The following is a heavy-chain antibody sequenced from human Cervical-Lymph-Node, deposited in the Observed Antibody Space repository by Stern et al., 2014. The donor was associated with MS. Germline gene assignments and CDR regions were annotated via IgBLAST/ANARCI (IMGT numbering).Heavy chain of an antibody. CDR3: IHTSPRVPGVDY. J-gene: IGHJ4*02. CDR1: GFSLTTSGVG. D-gene: IGHD5/OR15-5a*01. V-gene: IGHV2-5*02. Sequence: ESGPTLVKPTQTLTLKCIFSGFSLTTSGVGVGWIRQPPGKALEWLGFLYWDDAKRHSPSLKRRLNLTKDTSKTQVVLTLTNMDPVDTATYYCIHTSPRVPGVDYWGQGTLVTVSS. CDR2: LYWDDAK.